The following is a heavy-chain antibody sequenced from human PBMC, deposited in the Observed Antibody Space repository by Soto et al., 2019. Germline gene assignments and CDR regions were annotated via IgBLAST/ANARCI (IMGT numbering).Heavy chain of an antibody. CDR2: ISSSGSTI. CDR3: ARDDPLDIVVVPAAMDYYGMDV. CDR1: GFTFSSYE. J-gene: IGHJ6*02. V-gene: IGHV3-48*03. D-gene: IGHD2-2*01. Sequence: PGGSLRLSCAASGFTFSSYEMNWVRQAPGKGLEWVSYISSSGSTIYYADSVKGRFTISRDNAKNSLYLQMNSLRAEDTAVYYCARDDPLDIVVVPAAMDYYGMDVWGQGTTVTVPS.